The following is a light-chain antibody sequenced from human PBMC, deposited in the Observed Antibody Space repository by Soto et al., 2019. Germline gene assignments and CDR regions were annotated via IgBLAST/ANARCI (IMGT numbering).Light chain of an antibody. CDR3: QQYGSSRT. V-gene: IGKV3-20*01. Sequence: EIVLTQSPGTLSLSPGERATLSCRASQSVSSSYLVWYQQKPGQAPRLLIYGASSRATGIPDRFSGSGSGTDFTLTISRLEPEDFAVYYCQQYGSSRTFDQGTKVEIK. CDR1: QSVSSSY. J-gene: IGKJ1*01. CDR2: GAS.